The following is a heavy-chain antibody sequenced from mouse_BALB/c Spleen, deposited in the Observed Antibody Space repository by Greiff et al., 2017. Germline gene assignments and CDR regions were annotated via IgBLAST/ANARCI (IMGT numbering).Heavy chain of an antibody. CDR1: GFTFSSFG. J-gene: IGHJ2*01. D-gene: IGHD1-1*01. V-gene: IGHV5-17*02. CDR2: ISSGSSTI. CDR3: ARHEDYYGSSEDYFDY. Sequence: EVQRVESGGGLVQPGGSRKLSCAASGFTFSSFGMHWVRQAPEKGLEWVAYISSGSSTIYYADTVKGRFTISRDNPKNTLFLQMTSLRSEDTAMYYCARHEDYYGSSEDYFDYWGQGTTLTVSS.